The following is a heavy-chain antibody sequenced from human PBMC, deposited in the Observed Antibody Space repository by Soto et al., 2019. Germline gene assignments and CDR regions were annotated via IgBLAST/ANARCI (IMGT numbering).Heavy chain of an antibody. CDR3: ARARNVLLWFGESGAFDY. J-gene: IGHJ4*02. CDR1: GYTFTSYG. Sequence: QVQLVQSGAEVKKPGASVKVSCKASGYTFTSYGISWVRQAPGQGLEWMGWISAYNGNTNYAQKLQGRVTMTTDTSTSTAYMELRILRSDDTAVYYCARARNVLLWFGESGAFDYWGQGTLVTVSS. CDR2: ISAYNGNT. D-gene: IGHD3-10*01. V-gene: IGHV1-18*04.